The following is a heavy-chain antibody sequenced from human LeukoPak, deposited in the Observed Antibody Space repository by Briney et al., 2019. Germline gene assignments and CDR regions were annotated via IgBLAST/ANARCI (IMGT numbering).Heavy chain of an antibody. CDR1: GYTFTSYG. V-gene: IGHV1-69*05. CDR2: IIPIFGTA. CDR3: ASGGYSYGYYYYYYMDV. J-gene: IGHJ6*03. Sequence: SVKVSCKASGYTFTSYGISWVRQAPGQGVEWMGGIIPIFGTANYAQKFQGRVTITTDESTSTAYMELSSLRSEDTAVYYCASGGYSYGYYYYYYMDVWGKGTTVTVSS. D-gene: IGHD5-18*01.